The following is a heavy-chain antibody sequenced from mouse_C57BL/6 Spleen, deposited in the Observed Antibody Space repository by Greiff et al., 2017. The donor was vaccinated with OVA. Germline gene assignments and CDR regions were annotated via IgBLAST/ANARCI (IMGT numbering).Heavy chain of an antibody. Sequence: QVQLQQPGAELVMPGASVKLSCKASGYTFTSYWMHWVKQRPGQGLEWIGEIDPSDRYTNYNQKFKGKSTLTVDKSSSTAYMQLSSMTSEDSAVYYCARGWDYGNYEDYWGKGTTLTVSS. D-gene: IGHD2-1*01. V-gene: IGHV1-69*01. CDR2: IDPSDRYT. J-gene: IGHJ2*01. CDR3: ARGWDYGNYEDY. CDR1: GYTFTSYW.